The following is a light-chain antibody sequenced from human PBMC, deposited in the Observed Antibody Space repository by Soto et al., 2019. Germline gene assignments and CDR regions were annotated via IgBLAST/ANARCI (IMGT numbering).Light chain of an antibody. Sequence: DIQMTQSPSSLSASVGDRVTITCRASQSISSYVNWYQQKPGKAPKLLIYAASSLQSGVPSRFSGSGSGTDFTLTISSLQPEDFATYYCQQSYSTPLTFGRGTKVEIK. CDR3: QQSYSTPLT. J-gene: IGKJ4*01. CDR2: AAS. V-gene: IGKV1-39*01. CDR1: QSISSY.